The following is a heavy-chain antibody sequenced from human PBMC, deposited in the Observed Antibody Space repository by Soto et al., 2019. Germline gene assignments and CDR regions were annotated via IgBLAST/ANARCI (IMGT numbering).Heavy chain of an antibody. D-gene: IGHD3-16*01. CDR1: GCTFSSYG. Sequence: ASVKVSCKASGCTFSSYGISWVRQAPGQGLEWMGWTSAYNGNTNYAQKLQDRVTMTTDTSTSTAYMELRSLRSDDTAVYYCARPTSIYYYGMDVWGQGTTVTVSS. CDR3: ARPTSIYYYGMDV. CDR2: TSAYNGNT. J-gene: IGHJ6*02. V-gene: IGHV1-18*01.